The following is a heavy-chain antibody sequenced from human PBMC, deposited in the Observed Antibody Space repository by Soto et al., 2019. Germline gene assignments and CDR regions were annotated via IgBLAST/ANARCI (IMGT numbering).Heavy chain of an antibody. CDR2: FDPEDGET. CDR3: ARWLATTPEPVDAFDI. Sequence: GASVKVSCKVSGYTLTELSMHWVRQAPGKGLEWMGGFDPEDGETIYAQKFQGRVTMTEDTSTDTAYMELSSLRSEDTAVYYCARWLATTPEPVDAFDIWGQGTMVTVSS. CDR1: GYTLTELS. J-gene: IGHJ3*02. V-gene: IGHV1-24*01. D-gene: IGHD1-26*01.